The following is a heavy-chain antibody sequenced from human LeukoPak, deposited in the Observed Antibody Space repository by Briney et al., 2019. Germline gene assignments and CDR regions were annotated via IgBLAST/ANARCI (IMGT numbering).Heavy chain of an antibody. V-gene: IGHV3-23*01. J-gene: IGHJ4*02. CDR2: ISGSSGST. Sequence: PGGSLRLSCAASGFTFASYGMSWVRQAPGKGLEWVSGISGSSGSTYYADSVKGRSTISRDNSKNTVYLQMNSLRDEDTAVYYCAKGGSSWSLGDWGQGTLVTVSS. CDR3: AKGGSSWSLGD. CDR1: GFTFASYG. D-gene: IGHD6-13*01.